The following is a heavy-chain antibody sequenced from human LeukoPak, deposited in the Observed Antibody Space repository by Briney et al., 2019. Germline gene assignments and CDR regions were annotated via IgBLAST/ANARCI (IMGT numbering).Heavy chain of an antibody. Sequence: SETLSLTCAVSGYSISSGYYRGWIRQPPGKGLEWIGSIYHSGSTYYNSSLKSRVTISVDTSKNQFSLKLSSVTAADTAVYYCARVLYRIAVAGTEFDYWGQGTLVTVSS. CDR2: IYHSGST. V-gene: IGHV4-38-2*01. J-gene: IGHJ4*02. CDR3: ARVLYRIAVAGTEFDY. D-gene: IGHD6-19*01. CDR1: GYSISSGYY.